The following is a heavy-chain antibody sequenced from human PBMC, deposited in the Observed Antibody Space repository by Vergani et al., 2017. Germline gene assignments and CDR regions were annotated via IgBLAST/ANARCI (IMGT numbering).Heavy chain of an antibody. V-gene: IGHV3-30*03. CDR3: ATKSCGTPGCQIGYFRE. Sequence: QVHLVESGGGVVQPGRSLRLSCVVSGFTSSYYGMHWVRQAPGKGLEWVAVISYDGTQKYYADSVKGRFTISSDNSKSTLYLQMNSLRTEDTAVYYCATKSCGTPGCQIGYFREWGQGTLVTVYS. CDR1: GFTSSYYG. D-gene: IGHD2-15*01. J-gene: IGHJ1*01. CDR2: ISYDGTQK.